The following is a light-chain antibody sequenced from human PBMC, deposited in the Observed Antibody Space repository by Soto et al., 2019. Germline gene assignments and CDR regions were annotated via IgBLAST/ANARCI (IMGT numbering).Light chain of an antibody. CDR2: TSG. Sequence: IQMTQSPSSLSASVGDRVTITCRASQRVTTYVNWYQQKPGGAPKLLITTSGTLQRGVPSRFSGRGSGTEFTLTITTLQPGDFATYFCQQTYTTPYTFGQGTKLEI. CDR1: QRVTTY. CDR3: QQTYTTPYT. V-gene: IGKV1-39*01. J-gene: IGKJ2*01.